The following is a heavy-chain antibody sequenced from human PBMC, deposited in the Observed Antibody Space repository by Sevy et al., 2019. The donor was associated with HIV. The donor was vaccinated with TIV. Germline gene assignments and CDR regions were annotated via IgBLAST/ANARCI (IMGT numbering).Heavy chain of an antibody. Sequence: GGSLRFSCVASGFNFNIYSMSWVRQAPGKRLEWVSTLSFGCGRINHADSVQGRFTMSRDDSKKTVYLEMNSLRPEDTAVYYCAREGCTKPHDYRGQGTLVTVSS. CDR2: LSFGCGRI. CDR1: GFNFNIYS. J-gene: IGHJ4*02. D-gene: IGHD2-8*01. V-gene: IGHV3-23*01. CDR3: AREGCTKPHDY.